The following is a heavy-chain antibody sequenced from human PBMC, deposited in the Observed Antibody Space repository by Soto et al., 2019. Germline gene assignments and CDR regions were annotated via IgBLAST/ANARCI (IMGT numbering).Heavy chain of an antibody. J-gene: IGHJ6*02. V-gene: IGHV4-59*08. CDR3: ARQGFGPLHGLVDV. CDR1: GGSISSYY. Sequence: QVQLQESGPGLVKPSETLSLSCTVSGGSISSYYWSWFRQSPGKRMEWIGYVHHSWGSSYNPSLQSRVAISLDTSKSQFSLKVTSVTVTDTAVYYCARQGFGPLHGLVDVWGQETTVTVSS. D-gene: IGHD3-10*01. CDR2: VHHSWGS.